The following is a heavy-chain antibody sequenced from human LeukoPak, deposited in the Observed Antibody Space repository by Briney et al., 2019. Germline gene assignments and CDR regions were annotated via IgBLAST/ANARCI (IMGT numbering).Heavy chain of an antibody. CDR2: ISSSGSTI. J-gene: IGHJ4*02. CDR3: ARDYDTHYFDY. D-gene: IGHD5-12*01. V-gene: IGHV3-48*01. CDR1: GFTFSSYS. Sequence: PGGSLRLSCAASGFTFSSYSMNWVRQAPGKGLEWVSYISSSGSTIYYADSVKGRFTISRDNAKNSLYLQMNSLRAEDTAVYYCARDYDTHYFDYWGQGTLVTVSS.